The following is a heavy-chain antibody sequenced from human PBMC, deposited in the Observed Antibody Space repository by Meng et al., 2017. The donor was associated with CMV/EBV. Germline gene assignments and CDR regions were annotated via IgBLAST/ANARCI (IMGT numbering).Heavy chain of an antibody. Sequence: LSLTCTASGFSFGDYAMSWVRQAPGKGLEWVGFIRSKAFGGTTEYATSVKGRFTISRDDSKTIAYLQMNSLKIEDTAVYYCTRAIIAPHHYGSGNYFRWFDPWGQGTLVTVSS. V-gene: IGHV3-49*04. CDR1: GFSFGDYA. J-gene: IGHJ5*02. CDR2: IRSKAFGGTT. CDR3: TRAIIAPHHYGSGNYFRWFDP. D-gene: IGHD3-10*01.